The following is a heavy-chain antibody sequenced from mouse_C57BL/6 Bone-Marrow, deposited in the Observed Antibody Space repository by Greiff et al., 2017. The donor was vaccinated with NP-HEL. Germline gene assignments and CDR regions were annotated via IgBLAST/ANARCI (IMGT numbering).Heavy chain of an antibody. CDR2: IDPENGDT. V-gene: IGHV14-4*01. Sequence: EVQLQQSGAELVRPGASVKLSCTASGFNIKDDYMHWVKQRPEQGLEWIGWIDPENGDTEYASKFQGKATITADTSSNTAYLQLSSLTSEDTAVYYCTTPYYYGSSYVYYAMDYWGQGTSVTVSS. D-gene: IGHD1-1*01. CDR3: TTPYYYGSSYVYYAMDY. CDR1: GFNIKDDY. J-gene: IGHJ4*01.